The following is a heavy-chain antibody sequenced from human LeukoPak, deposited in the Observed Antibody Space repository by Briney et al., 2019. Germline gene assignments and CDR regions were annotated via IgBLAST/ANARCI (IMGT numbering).Heavy chain of an antibody. J-gene: IGHJ6*04. CDR1: GFTFSSYA. Sequence: GGSLRLSCAASGFTFSSYAMSWVRQAPGKGLEWVSAISGSGGSTYYADSAKGRFTISRDNSKNTLYLQMNSLRAEDTAVYYCAKVLTVSPPYYYYGMDVWGKGTTVTVSS. CDR2: ISGSGGST. V-gene: IGHV3-23*01. D-gene: IGHD2-8*01. CDR3: AKVLTVSPPYYYYGMDV.